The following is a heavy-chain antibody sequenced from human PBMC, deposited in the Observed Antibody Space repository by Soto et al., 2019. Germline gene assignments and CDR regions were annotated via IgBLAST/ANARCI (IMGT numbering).Heavy chain of an antibody. CDR3: AKVSSSWYSGFFDL. CDR1: GFTFSSHA. CDR2: LSDSGGST. D-gene: IGHD6-13*01. Sequence: GGSLRLSCTASGFTFSSHAMTWVRQAPGKGLEWVSGLSDSGGSTYYADSVKGRFTISRDNSMNTLYLQMNTLRAEDTAVYYCAKVSSSWYSGFFDLWGRGTLVTVSS. J-gene: IGHJ2*01. V-gene: IGHV3-23*01.